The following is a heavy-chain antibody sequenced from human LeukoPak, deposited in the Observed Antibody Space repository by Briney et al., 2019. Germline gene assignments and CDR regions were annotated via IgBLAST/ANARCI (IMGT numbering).Heavy chain of an antibody. CDR2: IIPSCGTA. J-gene: IGHJ4*02. CDR3: ARCDVLRYFDWLSLYYFDY. V-gene: IGHV1-69*06. D-gene: IGHD3-9*01. CDR1: GGTFSSYA. Sequence: SVKVSCKASGGTFSSYAISWVRQAPGQGLEWMGGIIPSCGTANYAQKFQGRVTITADKSTSTAYMELSRLRSEDTAVYYCARCDVLRYFDWLSLYYFDYWGQGTLVTVSS.